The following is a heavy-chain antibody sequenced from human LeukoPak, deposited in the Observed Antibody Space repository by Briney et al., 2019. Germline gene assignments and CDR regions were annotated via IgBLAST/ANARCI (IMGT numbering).Heavy chain of an antibody. J-gene: IGHJ5*02. CDR3: ARGRVVPAAKNWFDP. Sequence: ASVKVSCKASGYTFTSYGISWVRQAPGQGLEWMGWINPNSGGTNYAQKFQGRVTMTRDTSISTAYMELSRLRSDDTAVYYCARGRVVPAAKNWFDPWGQGTLVTVSS. CDR1: GYTFTSYG. D-gene: IGHD2-2*01. V-gene: IGHV1-2*02. CDR2: INPNSGGT.